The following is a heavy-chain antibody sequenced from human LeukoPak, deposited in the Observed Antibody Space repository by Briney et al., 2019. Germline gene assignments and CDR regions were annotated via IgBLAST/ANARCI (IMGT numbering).Heavy chain of an antibody. Sequence: GGSLRLSCAASGFAFNNYAMHWVRQAPGKGLEYVSAISSNGGSTYYANSVKGRFTISRDNSKNTLYLQMGSLRAEDMAVYYCARSESGRWLQLGYWSQGTLVTVSS. V-gene: IGHV3-64*01. CDR2: ISSNGGST. CDR1: GFAFNNYA. CDR3: ARSESGRWLQLGY. J-gene: IGHJ4*02. D-gene: IGHD5-24*01.